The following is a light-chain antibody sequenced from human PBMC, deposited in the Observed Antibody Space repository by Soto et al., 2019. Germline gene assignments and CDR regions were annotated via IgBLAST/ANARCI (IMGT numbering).Light chain of an antibody. J-gene: IGKJ5*01. V-gene: IGKV1-39*01. CDR3: QQSYSTPT. Sequence: DIQMTQSPSSMSASVGDRVTISCRASQSISTFLNWYQQKPGKAPKLLIYAASTLQSGVPSRFSGSGSGTDFTLTISCLQSEDFATYYCQQSYSTPTFGHGTRLEIK. CDR2: AAS. CDR1: QSISTF.